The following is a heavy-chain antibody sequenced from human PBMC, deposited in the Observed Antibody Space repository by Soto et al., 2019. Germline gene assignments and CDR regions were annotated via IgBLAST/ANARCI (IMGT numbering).Heavy chain of an antibody. Sequence: SESLCRNAETYRRSLRRSSGSWIRQPPGEGLGWIGEINHSGSTNYNPSLKSRVTISVDSFKKQFSLKLSSVTAADTAVYYCARVSGANYDFWSGYSGFAYYGMDVWGQGTTVTVSS. CDR3: ARVSGANYDFWSGYSGFAYYGMDV. J-gene: IGHJ6*02. CDR2: INHSGST. D-gene: IGHD3-3*01. V-gene: IGHV4-34*01. CDR1: RRSLRRSS.